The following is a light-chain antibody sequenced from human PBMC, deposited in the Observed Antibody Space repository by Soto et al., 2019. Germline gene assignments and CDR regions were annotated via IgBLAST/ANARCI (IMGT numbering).Light chain of an antibody. V-gene: IGLV4-69*01. Sequence: QSVLTQSPSASASLGASVKLTCTLSSAHSLFAIAWHQQQPDKGPRFLMKLNNDGSHTKGDGIPDRFSGSSSGAERYLTISSLQSEDEADYYCQTWGSAIIFGGGTKVTVL. J-gene: IGLJ2*01. CDR1: SAHSLFA. CDR2: LNNDGSH. CDR3: QTWGSAII.